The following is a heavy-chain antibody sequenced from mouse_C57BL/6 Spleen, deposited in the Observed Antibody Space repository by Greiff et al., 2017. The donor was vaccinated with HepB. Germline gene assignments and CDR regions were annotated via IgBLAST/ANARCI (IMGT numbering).Heavy chain of an antibody. V-gene: IGHV1-52*01. CDR2: IDPSDSET. CDR1: GYTFTSYW. Sequence: QVQLQQPGAELVRPGSSVKLSCKASGYTFTSYWMHWVKQRPIQGLEWIGNIDPSDSETHYNQKFKDKATLTVDKSSSTAYMQLSSLTSEDSAVYYCARGRMGYDGYFDVWGTGTTVTVSS. CDR3: ARGRMGYDGYFDV. D-gene: IGHD2-2*01. J-gene: IGHJ1*03.